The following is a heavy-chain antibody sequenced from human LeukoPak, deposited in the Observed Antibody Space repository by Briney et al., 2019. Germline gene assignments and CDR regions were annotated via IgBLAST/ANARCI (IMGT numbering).Heavy chain of an antibody. D-gene: IGHD2-2*01. CDR1: GGSFSDSY. J-gene: IGHJ5*02. CDR3: ARGNRYCSSTSCYSNWFDP. V-gene: IGHV4-34*01. CDR2: INHSGST. Sequence: SETLSLTCAVYGGSFSDSYWSWIRQPPGKGLEWIGEINHSGSTNYNPSLKSRVTISVDTSKNQFSLKLSSVTAADTAVYYCARGNRYCSSTSCYSNWFDPWGQGTLVTVSS.